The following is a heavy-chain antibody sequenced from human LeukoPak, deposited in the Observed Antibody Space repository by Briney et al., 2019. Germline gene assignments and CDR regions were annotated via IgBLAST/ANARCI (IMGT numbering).Heavy chain of an antibody. Sequence: GGSLRLSCVASGFTFSSAWMNGVPQAPEKGLECVGRIKSKTYGATTDYSAHVKGRFSISSDDSKNTLYLQMNGLKAEDTAIYYCTTDVFQGGSDYWGQGTLVTVSS. CDR2: IKSKTYGATT. CDR1: GFTFSSAW. CDR3: TTDVFQGGSDY. V-gene: IGHV3-15*01. J-gene: IGHJ4*02. D-gene: IGHD3-10*01.